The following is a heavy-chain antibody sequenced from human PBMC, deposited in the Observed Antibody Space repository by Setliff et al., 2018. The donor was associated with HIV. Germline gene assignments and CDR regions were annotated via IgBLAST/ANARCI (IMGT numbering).Heavy chain of an antibody. CDR2: IYTSGST. D-gene: IGHD3-22*01. CDR1: GYSISSGSYF. J-gene: IGHJ3*02. CDR3: ARGTYYYDSSGFRDAFDI. V-gene: IGHV4-61*02. Sequence: PSETLSLTCAVSGYSISSGSYFWTWIRQPAGKGLEWIGRIYTSGSTNYNPSIKSRVTMSVDTSKNQFSLKLSSVTAADTAVYYCARGTYYYDSSGFRDAFDIWGQGTMVTVSS.